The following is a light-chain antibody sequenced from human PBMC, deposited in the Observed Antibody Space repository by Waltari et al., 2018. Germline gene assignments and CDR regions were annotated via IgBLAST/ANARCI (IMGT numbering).Light chain of an antibody. CDR3: LQAYSFPRT. V-gene: IGKV1-12*01. CDR2: TAS. CDR1: QGISSR. Sequence: DIKMTQSPSFVSASVGDRVTITCRASQGISSRLAWYQQKPGKAPKLLIYTASTLQSGVPSRCSGSGSGTEFTLIITTLQPEDFATYFCLQAYSFPRTFGQGTKLEIK. J-gene: IGKJ2*01.